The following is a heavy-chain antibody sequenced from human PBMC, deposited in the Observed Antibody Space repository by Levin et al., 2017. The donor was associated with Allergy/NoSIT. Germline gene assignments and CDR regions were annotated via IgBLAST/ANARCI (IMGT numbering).Heavy chain of an antibody. D-gene: IGHD3-22*01. Sequence: PGGSLRLSCAASGFTFSSFAMSWVRQTPGKGLEWVSGIPGSGGNTFYADSVKGRFSISRDNSKNTVYLQMNRLRAEDTAVYYCAKDDYYDSTGSGIWGFDNWGQGTLVTVPS. CDR2: IPGSGGNT. CDR1: GFTFSSFA. V-gene: IGHV3-23*01. CDR3: AKDDYYDSTGSGIWGFDN. J-gene: IGHJ5*02.